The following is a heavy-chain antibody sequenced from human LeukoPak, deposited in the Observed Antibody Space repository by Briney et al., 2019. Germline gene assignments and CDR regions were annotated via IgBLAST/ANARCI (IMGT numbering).Heavy chain of an antibody. J-gene: IGHJ6*03. CDR3: ATYYYDSSGYYEPYGDPYYYYYMDV. Sequence: GGSLRLSCAVSGFTFSNYGMHWVRQAPGKGLEWVAFITYDGSDKYYADSVKGRFTISGDNSKNTLYLQMNSLRAEDTAVYYCATYYYDSSGYYEPYGDPYYYYYMDVWGKGTTVTVSS. V-gene: IGHV3-30*02. CDR1: GFTFSNYG. D-gene: IGHD3-22*01. CDR2: ITYDGSDK.